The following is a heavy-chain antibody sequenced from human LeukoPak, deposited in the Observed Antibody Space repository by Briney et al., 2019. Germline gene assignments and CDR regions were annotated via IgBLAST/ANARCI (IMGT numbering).Heavy chain of an antibody. CDR1: GGSIGSYY. J-gene: IGHJ6*03. D-gene: IGHD1-26*01. CDR3: ARIRGSGSYYDYYYMDV. Sequence: SSETLSLTCTVSGGSIGSYYWNWIRQPPGKGLEWIGYVSYSGSTNYNPSLKSRVTMSVDTSKNQFSLKLSSVTAADTAVYYCARIRGSGSYYDYYYMDVWGKGTTVTVSS. V-gene: IGHV4-59*12. CDR2: VSYSGST.